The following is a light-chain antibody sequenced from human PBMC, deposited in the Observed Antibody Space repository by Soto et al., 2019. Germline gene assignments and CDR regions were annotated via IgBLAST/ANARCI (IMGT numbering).Light chain of an antibody. V-gene: IGKV1-5*01. CDR2: DAS. Sequence: PLPVSLDDRLVMSGPASQTVSRCLAWYQKKPGKAPKLLIYDASSLESGVPSRFSGSGSGTEFTLTISSLQPDDFATYYCQHYNSYSEAFGQGTKVAI. CDR3: QHYNSYSEA. CDR1: QTVSRC. J-gene: IGKJ1*01.